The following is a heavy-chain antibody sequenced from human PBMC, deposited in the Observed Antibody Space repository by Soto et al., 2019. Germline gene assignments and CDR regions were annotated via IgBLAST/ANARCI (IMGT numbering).Heavy chain of an antibody. CDR2: ITISGGGT. V-gene: IGHV3-23*01. D-gene: IGHD3-22*01. CDR3: AKEPIGYFDY. CDR1: GFTFSRYA. J-gene: IGHJ4*02. Sequence: EVQLLESGGGLVQPGESLRLYCAASGFTFSRYAMSWVRQAPGKGLEWVSTITISGGGTYYADSMKGRFTISRDNSKNTLYFQMNSLRAEDTAVYYCAKEPIGYFDYWGQGTLVTVSS.